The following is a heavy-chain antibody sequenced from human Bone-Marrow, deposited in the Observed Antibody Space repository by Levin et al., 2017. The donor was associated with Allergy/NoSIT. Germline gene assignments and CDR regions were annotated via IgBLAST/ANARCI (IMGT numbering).Heavy chain of an antibody. CDR3: ARVEGDSSVFQH. J-gene: IGHJ1*01. CDR1: GFRFDDYA. V-gene: IGHV3-9*01. CDR2: ISWNSGDI. D-gene: IGHD6-19*01. Sequence: PPGGSLRLSCAASGFRFDDYAMHWVRRAPGKGLEWVSGISWNSGDIGYGDSVKGRFTISRDNADNSLYLHMDNLRHEDTAFYYCARVEGDSSVFQHWGQGTLVTVSS.